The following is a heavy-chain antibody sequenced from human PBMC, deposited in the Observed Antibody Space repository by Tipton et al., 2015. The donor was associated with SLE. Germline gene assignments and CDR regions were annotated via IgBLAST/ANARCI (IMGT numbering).Heavy chain of an antibody. CDR1: GDSISTGGSY. Sequence: TLSLTCTVSGDSISTGGSYWSWIRQHPGKGLEWIGFIYDSGSTYYSPSLKSRVTISMDTSQNQFSLNLISVTAADTAVYYCARGNWEYFQHWGQGTLVTVSS. D-gene: IGHD3-10*01. V-gene: IGHV4-31*03. CDR3: ARGNWEYFQH. CDR2: IYDSGST. J-gene: IGHJ1*01.